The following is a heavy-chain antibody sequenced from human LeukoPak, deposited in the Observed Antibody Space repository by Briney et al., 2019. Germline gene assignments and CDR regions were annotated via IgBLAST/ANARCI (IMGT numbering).Heavy chain of an antibody. CDR1: GFTFSSYA. V-gene: IGHV3-23*01. CDR2: ISGSGATT. J-gene: IGHJ4*02. CDR3: AKWPGRATAY. D-gene: IGHD1-26*01. Sequence: PGGSLRLSCAASGFTFSSYAMSWVRQAPGKGLEWVSTISGSGATTYYADSVKGRFTISRDNSKNTLYLQMNSLRAEDTAVYYCAKWPGRATAYWGQGTLVTVSS.